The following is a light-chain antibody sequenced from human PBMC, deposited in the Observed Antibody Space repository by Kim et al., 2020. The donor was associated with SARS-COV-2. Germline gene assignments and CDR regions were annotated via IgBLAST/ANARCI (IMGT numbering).Light chain of an antibody. J-gene: IGLJ2*01. Sequence: ITSSCTGTISDVGGYNYVSWYQQPPGKAPKLIIYDVSNRPSGVSNRFSGSKSGNTASLTISGLQAEDEADYYCSSYTSSSTLVFGGGTQLTVL. CDR3: SSYTSSSTLV. V-gene: IGLV2-14*03. CDR1: ISDVGGYNY. CDR2: DVS.